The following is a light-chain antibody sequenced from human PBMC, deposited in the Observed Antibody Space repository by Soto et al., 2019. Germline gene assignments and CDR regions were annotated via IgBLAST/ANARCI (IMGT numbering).Light chain of an antibody. CDR2: WAS. Sequence: DIVMTQSPDSLAVSLGERATINFKSSQSVLSSSNSNNYLAWYQQRPGQPPKLLIYWASTRESGVPDRFSGSGSGTDFTLTIGSLQAEDVAVYYCQQYYTTPAITFGQGTRLEIK. CDR3: QQYYTTPAIT. J-gene: IGKJ5*01. CDR1: QSVLSSSNSNNY. V-gene: IGKV4-1*01.